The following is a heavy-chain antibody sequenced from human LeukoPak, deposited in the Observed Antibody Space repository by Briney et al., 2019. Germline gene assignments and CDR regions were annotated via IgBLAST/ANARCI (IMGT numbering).Heavy chain of an antibody. J-gene: IGHJ4*02. Sequence: ASVKVSCKASGYTFTSYYMHWVRQAPGQGLEWMGIINPSGGSTSYAQKFQGRVTMTRDTSTSTVYVELSSLRSEDTAVYYCASLRDGYNSFDYWGQGTLVTASS. CDR1: GYTFTSYY. CDR2: INPSGGST. D-gene: IGHD5-24*01. CDR3: ASLRDGYNSFDY. V-gene: IGHV1-46*03.